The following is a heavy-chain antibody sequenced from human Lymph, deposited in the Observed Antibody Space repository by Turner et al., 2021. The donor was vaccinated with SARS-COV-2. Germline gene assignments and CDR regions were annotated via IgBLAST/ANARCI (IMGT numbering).Heavy chain of an antibody. CDR3: ARGDCSSTSCAKHYYYYGMDV. V-gene: IGHV5-10-1*01. Sequence: VQRVQSGAEGKKPGESLRISCTGSVYSVTSYWISWVRQMPGNGLLWMGRIVPSASYTNYSPSFQGHVTISSDKSISTAYLQWSSLKASDTAMYYCARGDCSSTSCAKHYYYYGMDVWGQGTTVTVSS. CDR1: VYSVTSYW. J-gene: IGHJ6*02. D-gene: IGHD2-2*01. CDR2: IVPSASYT.